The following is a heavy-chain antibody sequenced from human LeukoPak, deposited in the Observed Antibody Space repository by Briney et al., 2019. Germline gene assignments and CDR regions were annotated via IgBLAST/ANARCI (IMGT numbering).Heavy chain of an antibody. CDR2: IKQDGSEK. Sequence: GGSLRLSCAVSGFTFYNYWMAWVRQAPGKGLELVATIKQDGSEKYYVDSVKGRFTISRDNAKNSLYLQMNSLRAEDTAVYYCAQQPRGLTYWGQGSLVTVSS. CDR3: AQQPRGLTY. CDR1: GFTFYNYW. V-gene: IGHV3-7*01. D-gene: IGHD2-21*01. J-gene: IGHJ4*02.